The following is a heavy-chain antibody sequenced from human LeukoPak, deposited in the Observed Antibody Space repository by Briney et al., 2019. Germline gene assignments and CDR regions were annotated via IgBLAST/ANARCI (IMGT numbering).Heavy chain of an antibody. V-gene: IGHV1-46*01. J-gene: IGHJ6*02. CDR1: GYTFTSYY. Sequence: ASVKVSCKASGYTFTSYYMHWVRQAPGQGLEWMGIINPSGGSTSYAQKFQGRVTITRDTSTSTVYMELSSLRSEDTAVYYCARGGWVPAYYYYGMDVWGQGTMVTVSS. D-gene: IGHD2-2*01. CDR3: ARGGWVPAYYYYGMDV. CDR2: INPSGGST.